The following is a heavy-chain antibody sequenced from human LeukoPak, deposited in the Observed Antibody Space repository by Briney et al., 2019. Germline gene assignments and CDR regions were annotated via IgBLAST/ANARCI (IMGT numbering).Heavy chain of an antibody. J-gene: IGHJ5*02. CDR2: IYYSGST. CDR1: GGSISSYY. CDR3: ARNLGPYSSAP. D-gene: IGHD1-26*01. V-gene: IGHV4-59*01. Sequence: PSETLSLTCTVSGGSISSYYWSWIRQPPGKGLEWIGYIYYSGSTNYNPSLKSRVTISVDTSKNQFSLKLSSVTAADPAVYYCARNLGPYSSAPGAQETLSTV.